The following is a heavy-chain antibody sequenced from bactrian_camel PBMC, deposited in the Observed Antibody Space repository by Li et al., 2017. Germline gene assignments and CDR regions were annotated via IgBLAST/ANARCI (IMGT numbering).Heavy chain of an antibody. Sequence: VQLVESGGGSVQAGGSLRLSCVTSAITYGNYMGWFRQAPGKGLEWVSRISILGEITDYADSLKGRFTVARDNAKNTVYLQMNSLKPEDTAVYYCVSQVVDGVDLVLALGPGDPGHRL. CDR1: AITYGNY. CDR2: ISILGEIT. D-gene: IGHD6*01. CDR3: VSQVVDGVDLVLA. J-gene: IGHJ4*01. V-gene: IGHV3S36*01.